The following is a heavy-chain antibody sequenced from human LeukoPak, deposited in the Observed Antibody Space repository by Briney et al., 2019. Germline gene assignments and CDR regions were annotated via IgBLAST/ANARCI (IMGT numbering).Heavy chain of an antibody. Sequence: SGGSPRLSCAASGFTFSSYGMHWVRQAPGKGLEWVAVIWYDGSNKYYADSVKGRFTISRDNSKNTLYLQMNSLRAEDTAVYYCAREGYDYVWGSYRQRNSFDYWGQGTLVTVSS. CDR1: GFTFSSYG. J-gene: IGHJ4*02. CDR2: IWYDGSNK. CDR3: AREGYDYVWGSYRQRNSFDY. D-gene: IGHD3-16*02. V-gene: IGHV3-33*01.